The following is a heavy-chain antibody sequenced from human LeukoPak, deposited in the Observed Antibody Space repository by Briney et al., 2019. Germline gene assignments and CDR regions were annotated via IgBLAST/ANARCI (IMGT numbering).Heavy chain of an antibody. CDR3: ARAIPTYYYDSSGYYDGY. CDR2: IKQDGSEK. D-gene: IGHD3-22*01. V-gene: IGHV3-7*01. CDR1: GFTFSSYW. Sequence: GGSLRLSCAASGFTFSSYWLSWVRQAPGKGLEWVANIKQDGSEKYYVDSVKGRFTISRDNAKNSLYLQMNSQRAEDTAVYYCARAIPTYYYDSSGYYDGYWGQGTLVTVSS. J-gene: IGHJ4*02.